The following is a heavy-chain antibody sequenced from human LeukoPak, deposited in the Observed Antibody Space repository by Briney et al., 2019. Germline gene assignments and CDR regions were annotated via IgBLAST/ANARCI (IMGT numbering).Heavy chain of an antibody. CDR3: AKGTEYSSASPFDY. D-gene: IGHD6-6*01. Sequence: GGSLRLSCAASGFTFSSSAMSWVRLAPGKGLEWVSGISGSDGNTYYADSVKGRFTISRDNSRNTLYLQMNSLRAEDTAVYYCAKGTEYSSASPFDYWGQGTLVTVSS. J-gene: IGHJ4*02. CDR2: ISGSDGNT. V-gene: IGHV3-23*01. CDR1: GFTFSSSA.